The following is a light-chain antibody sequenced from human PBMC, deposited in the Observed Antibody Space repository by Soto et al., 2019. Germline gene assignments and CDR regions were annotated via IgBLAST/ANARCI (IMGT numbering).Light chain of an antibody. Sequence: QGRSKLIGCVAGRESVYCRASQSISSWLAWYQQKPGTAPKLLIYHASTLESGVPSRFSGSGSPTEPTLTISRLQPEDFATYDWQWYSSYAVGQGTKVDIK. CDR2: HAS. CDR1: QSISSW. J-gene: IGKJ1*01. CDR3: QWYSSYA. V-gene: IGKV1-5*01.